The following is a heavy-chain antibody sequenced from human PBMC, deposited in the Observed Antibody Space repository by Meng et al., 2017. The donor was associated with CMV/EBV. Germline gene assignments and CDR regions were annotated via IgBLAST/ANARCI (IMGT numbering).Heavy chain of an antibody. V-gene: IGHV3-66*01. CDR1: GFSVSSNY. CDR3: AREIPQAWAS. CDR2: IYGSGNT. D-gene: IGHD2-21*01. Sequence: LVESGGGLVQPGGSLRFSCTASGFSVSSNYMSWVRQAPGKGLEWISIIYGSGNTYYGDSVKGRFTISRDNFRNTLYFQMNSLRAEDTAVYYCAREIPQAWASWGQGTLVTVSS. J-gene: IGHJ5*02.